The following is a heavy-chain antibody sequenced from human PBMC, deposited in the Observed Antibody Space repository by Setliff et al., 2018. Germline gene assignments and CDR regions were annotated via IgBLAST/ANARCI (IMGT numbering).Heavy chain of an antibody. Sequence: SETLSLTCTVFGGSMSSSAYYWSWIRQHPGKGLEWIGYIYYSGSTYYNPSLKSRVTISVDTSKHQFSLKLSSVTAADTAVYYCARTPFGGVRRTEYMDVWGKGTTVTVSS. J-gene: IGHJ6*03. CDR1: GGSMSSSAYY. CDR3: ARTPFGGVRRTEYMDV. V-gene: IGHV4-31*03. D-gene: IGHD3-16*01. CDR2: IYYSGST.